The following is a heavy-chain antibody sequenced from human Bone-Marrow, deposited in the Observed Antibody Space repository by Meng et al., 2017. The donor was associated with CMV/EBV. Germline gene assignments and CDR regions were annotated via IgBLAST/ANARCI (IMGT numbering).Heavy chain of an antibody. Sequence: GGSLRLSCAASGFTFSSYGMHWVRQAPGKGLEWVAFLRYDGSNKYYADSVKGRFTISRDNSKNTLYLKMNSLRAEDTAVYYCAKDTNSGSYYDYYYYYYGMDVWGQGTTVTVSS. D-gene: IGHD1-26*01. CDR1: GFTFSSYG. CDR3: AKDTNSGSYYDYYYYYYGMDV. CDR2: LRYDGSNK. J-gene: IGHJ6*02. V-gene: IGHV3-30*02.